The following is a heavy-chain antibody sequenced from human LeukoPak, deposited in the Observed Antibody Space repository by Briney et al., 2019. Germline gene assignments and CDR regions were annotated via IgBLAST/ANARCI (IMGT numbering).Heavy chain of an antibody. Sequence: ASVKVSCKASGYTFTDYYIHWVRQAPGQGLEWMGIINPSGGSTSYAQKFQGRVTMTRDMSTSTVYMELSSLRSEDTAVYYCARDWAAVGGDYWGQGTLVTVSS. D-gene: IGHD6-19*01. CDR1: GYTFTDYY. J-gene: IGHJ4*02. V-gene: IGHV1-46*01. CDR2: INPSGGST. CDR3: ARDWAAVGGDY.